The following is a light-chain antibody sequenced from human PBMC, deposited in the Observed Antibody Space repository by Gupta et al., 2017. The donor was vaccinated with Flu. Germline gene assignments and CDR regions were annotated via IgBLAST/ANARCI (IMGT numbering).Light chain of an antibody. Sequence: QSVLTQPPSVSAAPGPKVTISCSGSSSNIGNNYVSWYQQLPGTAPKLLIYENNKRPSGIPDRFSGSKSGTSATLGITGLQTGDEADYYCGTWDSSLSGVVFGGGTKLTVL. J-gene: IGLJ2*01. CDR1: SSNIGNNY. CDR3: GTWDSSLSGVV. CDR2: ENN. V-gene: IGLV1-51*02.